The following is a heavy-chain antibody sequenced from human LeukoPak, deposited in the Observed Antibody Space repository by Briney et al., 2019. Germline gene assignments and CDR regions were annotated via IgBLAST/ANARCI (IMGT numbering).Heavy chain of an antibody. CDR3: ARAPSYYGSGSYYSGI. Sequence: SVKVSCKASGGTFSSYAVSWVRQAPGQGLEWMGGIIPIFGTANYAQKFQGRVTITTDESTSTAYMELSSLRSEDTAVYYCARAPSYYGSGSYYSGIWGQGTMVAVSS. CDR1: GGTFSSYA. CDR2: IIPIFGTA. J-gene: IGHJ3*02. V-gene: IGHV1-69*05. D-gene: IGHD3-10*01.